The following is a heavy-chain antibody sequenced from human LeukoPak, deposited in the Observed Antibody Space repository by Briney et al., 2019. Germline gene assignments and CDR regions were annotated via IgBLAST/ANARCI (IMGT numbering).Heavy chain of an antibody. D-gene: IGHD5-24*01. CDR1: GGSISSYY. Sequence: PSETLSLTCTVSGGSISSYYWSWIRQPPGKGLEWIGYIYYSGSTNYNPSLKSRVTISVDTSKNQFSLKLSSVTAADTAVYYCARGGTRWLQNYYGMDVWGQGTTVTVSS. CDR2: IYYSGST. V-gene: IGHV4-59*01. J-gene: IGHJ6*02. CDR3: ARGGTRWLQNYYGMDV.